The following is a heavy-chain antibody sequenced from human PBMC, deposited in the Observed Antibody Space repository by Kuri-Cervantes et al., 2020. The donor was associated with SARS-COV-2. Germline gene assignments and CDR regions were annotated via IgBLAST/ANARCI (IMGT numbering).Heavy chain of an antibody. CDR1: GGPINNGGYY. J-gene: IGHJ5*01. D-gene: IGHD3-10*01. CDR2: ISHSGNT. Sequence: LRLSCTVSGGPINNGGYYWSWIRQHPGQGLEWIGYISHSGNTHSNSSLKSRLRISIDTSENQFSLRLSSVTAADTAVYYCARDRNYGLGRYDSWGQGTLVTVSS. V-gene: IGHV4-31*03. CDR3: ARDRNYGLGRYDS.